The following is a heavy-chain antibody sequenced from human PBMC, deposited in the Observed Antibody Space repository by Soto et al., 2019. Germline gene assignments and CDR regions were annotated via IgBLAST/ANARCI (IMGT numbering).Heavy chain of an antibody. Sequence: SETLSLTFTVSGGSISSYYWSWIRQPPGKGLEWIGYIYYSWITNYNPSLKSRVTISVDTSKNQFSLKLSSVTAADTAVYYCAREMGYCSSTSCPSYYYYGMDVWGQGTTVTVSS. CDR3: AREMGYCSSTSCPSYYYYGMDV. D-gene: IGHD2-2*01. V-gene: IGHV4-59*01. CDR1: GGSISSYY. J-gene: IGHJ6*02. CDR2: IYYSWIT.